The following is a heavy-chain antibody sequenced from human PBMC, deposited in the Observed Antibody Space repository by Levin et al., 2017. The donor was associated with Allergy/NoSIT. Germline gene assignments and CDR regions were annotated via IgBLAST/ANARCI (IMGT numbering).Heavy chain of an antibody. D-gene: IGHD6-19*01. Sequence: AGGSLRLSCAASGFTFSSYAMHWVRQAPGKGLEWVAVISYDGSNKYYADSVKGRFTISRDNSKNTLYLQMNSLRAEDTAVYYCARDSQWLVRNFDYWGQGTLVTVSS. CDR2: ISYDGSNK. CDR1: GFTFSSYA. J-gene: IGHJ4*02. CDR3: ARDSQWLVRNFDY. V-gene: IGHV3-30-3*01.